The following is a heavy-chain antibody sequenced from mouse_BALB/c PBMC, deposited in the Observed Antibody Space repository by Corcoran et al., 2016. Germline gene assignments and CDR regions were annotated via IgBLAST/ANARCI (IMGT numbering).Heavy chain of an antibody. CDR3: ARWGITTFDD. V-gene: IGHV1-18*01. CDR2: INPRSRGT. J-gene: IGHJ2*01. D-gene: IGHD1-1*01. CDR1: GYTFTDYN. Sequence: EVLLQQSGPELVKPGASVKITCKASGYTFTDYNMDWVKQSHGKSLEWIGDINPRSRGTIYNQTFEGRATLTVDKSSSTAYMELRSLTSEDTAVYYWARWGITTFDDWGQGTTVTVSS.